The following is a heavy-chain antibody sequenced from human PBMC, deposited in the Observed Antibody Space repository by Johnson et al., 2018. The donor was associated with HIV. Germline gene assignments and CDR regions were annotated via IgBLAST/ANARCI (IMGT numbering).Heavy chain of an antibody. D-gene: IGHD6-6*01. Sequence: VQLVESGGGLAKPAWSPRLSCAASQFTFTCYYMNCVRQAPGNGLEWVSAISGTGRTTHYADSVKGRFTLSRDNSKNTRYVQMNRLRAEDTAVYYCAKGRASTSHRAHDAFDIWGQGTMVSVSS. CDR2: ISGTGRTT. CDR3: AKGRASTSHRAHDAFDI. J-gene: IGHJ3*02. V-gene: IGHV3-23*04. CDR1: QFTFTCYY.